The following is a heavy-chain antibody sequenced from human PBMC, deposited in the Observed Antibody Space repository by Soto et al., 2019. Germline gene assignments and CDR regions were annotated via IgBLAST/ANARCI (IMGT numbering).Heavy chain of an antibody. V-gene: IGHV3-74*01. Sequence: EVQLVESGGCLVQPGGSLRLSCVGSGFTFSTYWMHWVRQAPGKGLVWVSRINSDGSTTNYADSVKGRFTISRDNAKNTLYLQMNSLIAEDTAVYYCARDAYYDMGVWGRGTTVTVSS. CDR3: ARDAYYDMGV. J-gene: IGHJ6*02. CDR2: INSDGSTT. CDR1: GFTFSTYW.